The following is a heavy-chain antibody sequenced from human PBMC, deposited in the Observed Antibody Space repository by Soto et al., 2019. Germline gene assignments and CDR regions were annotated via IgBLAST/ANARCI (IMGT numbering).Heavy chain of an antibody. CDR1: GYSFSDYD. CDR2: MNPNSGNT. D-gene: IGHD1-20*01. J-gene: IGHJ5*02. CDR3: ARDNRYNWNDEGWFDP. Sequence: QVQLVQSGAEVKKPGASVKVSCKASGYSFSDYDINWVRQATGQGPEWMGWMNPNSGNTGYAQKFQGRVTMNSNTSINTAYMELSSLGSEDTAVYYCARDNRYNWNDEGWFDPWGQGTLVTVSS. V-gene: IGHV1-8*01.